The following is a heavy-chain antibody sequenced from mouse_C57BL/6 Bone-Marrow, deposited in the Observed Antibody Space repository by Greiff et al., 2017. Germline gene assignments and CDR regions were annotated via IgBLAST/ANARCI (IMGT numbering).Heavy chain of an antibody. CDR3: ARDLIYYGDAMDY. J-gene: IGHJ4*01. CDR1: GFTFSSYA. CDR2: ISDGGSYT. D-gene: IGHD2-1*01. V-gene: IGHV5-4*01. Sequence: EVQVVESGGGLVKPGGSLTLSCAASGFTFSSYAMSWVRQTPEKRLEWVATISDGGSYTYYPDNVKGRFTISRDNAKNNLYLQMSHLKSEDTAMYYCARDLIYYGDAMDYWGQGTSVTVSS.